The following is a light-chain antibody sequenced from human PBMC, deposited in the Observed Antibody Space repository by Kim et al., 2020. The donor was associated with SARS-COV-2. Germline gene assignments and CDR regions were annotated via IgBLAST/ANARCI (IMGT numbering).Light chain of an antibody. Sequence: ELTQPPSTSASLGASVTLTCTLSSGYSNYKVDWYQQRPGKGPRFVMRVGTGAIVGSRGDGIPDRFSVLGSGRNRYLTIKNIQEEDESDYHCGADHGSGGNFVVVFGGGTQLTVL. CDR2: VGTGAIVG. CDR1: SGYSNYK. J-gene: IGLJ3*02. V-gene: IGLV9-49*02. CDR3: GADHGSGGNFVVV.